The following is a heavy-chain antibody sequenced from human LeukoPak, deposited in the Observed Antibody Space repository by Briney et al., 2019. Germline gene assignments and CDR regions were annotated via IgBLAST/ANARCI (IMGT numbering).Heavy chain of an antibody. D-gene: IGHD2-21*01. V-gene: IGHV3-23*01. CDR2: ISGSGART. Sequence: GGSLRLSCAASGFTFTSYAMTWVRQAPGKGLEWVSGISGSGARTFYGDSVKGRFTISRDNSKYTLDLQMNSLRAEDTGTYYCAKADCGGECYYVMAVWGQGTTVTVSS. CDR3: AKADCGGECYYVMAV. J-gene: IGHJ6*02. CDR1: GFTFTSYA.